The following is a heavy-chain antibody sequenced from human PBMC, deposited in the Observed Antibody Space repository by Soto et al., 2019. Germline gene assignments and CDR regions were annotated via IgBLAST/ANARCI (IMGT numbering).Heavy chain of an antibody. CDR3: AREYGGSSVAVAGPTPNHYGMDV. D-gene: IGHD6-19*01. J-gene: IGHJ6*02. CDR2: INPNSGGT. CDR1: GYTFTGYY. V-gene: IGHV1-2*04. Sequence: ASVKVSCKASGYTFTGYYMHWVRQAPGQGLEWMGWINPNSGGTNYAQKFQGWVTMTRDTSISTAYMELSRLRSDDTAVYYCAREYGGSSVAVAGPTPNHYGMDVWGQGTTVTVSS.